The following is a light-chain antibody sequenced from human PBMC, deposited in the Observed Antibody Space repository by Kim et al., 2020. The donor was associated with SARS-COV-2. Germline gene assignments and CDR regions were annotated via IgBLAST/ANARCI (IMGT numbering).Light chain of an antibody. CDR3: QQYSSYSWT. J-gene: IGKJ1*01. V-gene: IGKV1-5*01. CDR1: QGISGW. CDR2: DAS. Sequence: SIGDRVTITCRASQGISGWLAWYQQQPGQAPKLLMFDASTLGNGVPSRFSGSGSGTEFTLPISSLQPDDFATYYCQQYSSYSWTFGQGTKV.